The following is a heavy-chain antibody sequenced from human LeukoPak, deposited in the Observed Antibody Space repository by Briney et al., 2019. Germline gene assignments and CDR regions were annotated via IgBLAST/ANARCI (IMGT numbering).Heavy chain of an antibody. D-gene: IGHD4-17*01. Sequence: PSETLSLTCTVSGGSISSYYWSWIRQPAGKGLEWIGRIYSSGSTNYNPSLKSRVTMSVDTSKNQFSLRLSSVTSADTAVYYCARTWDYGDYPFEYWGQGTPVTVSS. CDR1: GGSISSYY. J-gene: IGHJ4*02. CDR3: ARTWDYGDYPFEY. CDR2: IYSSGST. V-gene: IGHV4-4*07.